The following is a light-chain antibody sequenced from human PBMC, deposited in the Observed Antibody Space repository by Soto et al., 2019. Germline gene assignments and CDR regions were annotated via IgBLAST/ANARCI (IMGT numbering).Light chain of an antibody. CDR2: GAS. CDR1: QSVSSN. Sequence: EIVMMQSPATLSVSPGERATLSCRASQSVSSNLAWYQQKPGQAPRLLIYGASTRATGIPARFSGSGSGTEFTLTISSLQSADFAVYFCQQYNNWPPMYTFGQGTKLEIK. CDR3: QQYNNWPPMYT. J-gene: IGKJ2*01. V-gene: IGKV3-15*01.